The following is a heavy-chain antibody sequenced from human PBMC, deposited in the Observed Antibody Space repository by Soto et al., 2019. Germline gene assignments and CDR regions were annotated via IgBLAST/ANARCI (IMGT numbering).Heavy chain of an antibody. Sequence: QVQLQESGPGLVKPSETLSLTCTVSGGSISTVNDCWSWIRQSPDKGLEWIGHIYNGGSTYNNPSLKRRDTISVDTFKNQFSLKLSSVSVGDPVVSSCARVPSGDTLDYWGQGTLVTVSS. CDR3: ARVPSGDTLDY. CDR2: IYNGGST. CDR1: GGSISTVNDC. J-gene: IGHJ4*02. D-gene: IGHD3-10*01. V-gene: IGHV4-30-4*01.